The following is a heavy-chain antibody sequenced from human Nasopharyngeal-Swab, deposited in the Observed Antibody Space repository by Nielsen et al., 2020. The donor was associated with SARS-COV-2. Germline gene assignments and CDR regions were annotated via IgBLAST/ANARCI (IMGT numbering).Heavy chain of an antibody. CDR2: IIPILGIA. CDR3: ARIAVAGLGYYYYGMDV. J-gene: IGHJ6*02. D-gene: IGHD6-19*01. CDR1: GVTFISYA. V-gene: IGHV1-69*04. Sequence: SVKVSCKASGVTFISYAISWVRQAPGQGLEWMGRIIPILGIANYAQKFQGRVTITANKSTSTAYMELSSLRSEDTAVYYCARIAVAGLGYYYYGMDVWGQGTTVTVSS.